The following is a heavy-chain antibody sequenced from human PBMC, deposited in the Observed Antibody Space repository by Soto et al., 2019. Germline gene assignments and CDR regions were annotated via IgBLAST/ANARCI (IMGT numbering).Heavy chain of an antibody. D-gene: IGHD3-22*01. CDR3: ARGGYFYDSSGYPEYYFDY. CDR1: GYTFIIYG. V-gene: IGHV1-18*01. CDR2: MSADNGNT. J-gene: IGHJ4*02. Sequence: QVQLMQSGAEVKKPGASVKASCKASGYTFIIYGISWVRQAPGQGLEWMGWMSADNGNTNYAQNFQGRVTMTTDTSTSTAYMELRSLRSDDTAVYYCARGGYFYDSSGYPEYYFDYWGQGTLVTVSS.